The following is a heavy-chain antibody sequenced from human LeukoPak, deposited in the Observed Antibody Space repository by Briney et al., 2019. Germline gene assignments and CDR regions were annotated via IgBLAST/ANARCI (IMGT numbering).Heavy chain of an antibody. D-gene: IGHD1-26*01. CDR2: ISAHNGNT. CDR3: ARAGKVGAGAFDI. V-gene: IGHV1-18*01. Sequence: GASVKVSCKASGYTFTSYGISWVRQAPGQGLEWMGWISAHNGNTDYAQKLQGRVTMTRDTSISTAYMELSRLRSDDTAVYYCARAGKVGAGAFDIWGQGTLVTVSS. CDR1: GYTFTSYG. J-gene: IGHJ3*02.